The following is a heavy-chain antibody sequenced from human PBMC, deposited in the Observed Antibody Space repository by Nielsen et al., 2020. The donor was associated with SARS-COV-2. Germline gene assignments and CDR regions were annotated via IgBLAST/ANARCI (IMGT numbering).Heavy chain of an antibody. J-gene: IGHJ4*02. CDR1: GFTFNSVG. D-gene: IGHD3-16*01. Sequence: GGSLRLTCAASGFTFNSVGLHWVRQAPGKGLEWVAVVSTEGGTTYYADSVKGRFTTARDNSQNTLYLHMTSLRADDTAVYFCTRESLRSGMSRYSFDYWGQGTLVTVSS. CDR2: VSTEGGTT. V-gene: IGHV3-30*03. CDR3: TRESLRSGMSRYSFDY.